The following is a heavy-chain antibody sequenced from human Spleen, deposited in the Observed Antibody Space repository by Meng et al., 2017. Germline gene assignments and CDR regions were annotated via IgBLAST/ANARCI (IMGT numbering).Heavy chain of an antibody. CDR1: GYTFKNHD. CDR3: ARGRYIFRNGDTFYI. D-gene: IGHD1-1*01. CDR2: ISTYNGLT. J-gene: IGHJ3*02. V-gene: IGHV1-18*01. Sequence: ASVKVSCKASGYTFKNHDINWVRLVPGRGLEWMGWISTYNGLTRYAQNLQGRVTMTADTSTSTAYMELRNLRFDDTAVYYCARGRYIFRNGDTFYIWGHGTMVTVSS.